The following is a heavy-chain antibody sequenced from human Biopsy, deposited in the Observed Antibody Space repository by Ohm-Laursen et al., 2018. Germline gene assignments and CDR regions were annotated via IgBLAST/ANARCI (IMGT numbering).Heavy chain of an antibody. CDR2: IKRDGSQS. J-gene: IGHJ5*01. D-gene: IGHD2-15*01. V-gene: IGHV3-7*03. CDR1: GFTFSTYW. CDR3: ARAGRYCSGGGCYSWFDS. Sequence: SLRLSCAASGFTFSTYWMTWVRQAPGKGLEWVANIKRDGSQSNHADSVKGRFTISRDNAKNSLYLQMNSLKTEDTALYYCARAGRYCSGGGCYSWFDSWGQGTLVTVSS.